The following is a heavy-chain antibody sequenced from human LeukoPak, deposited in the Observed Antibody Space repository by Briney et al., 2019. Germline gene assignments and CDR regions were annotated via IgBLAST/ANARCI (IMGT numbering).Heavy chain of an antibody. J-gene: IGHJ4*02. CDR2: INHSGST. CDR1: GRSFNGYY. V-gene: IGHV4-34*01. CDR3: ARGKAADY. D-gene: IGHD6-13*01. Sequence: SETLSLTCAVYGRSFNGYYWSWIRQPPGKGLEWIGEINHSGSTNYNPSLKSRVTISVDTSKNQFSLKLSSVTAADTAVYYCARGKAADYWGQGTLVTVSS.